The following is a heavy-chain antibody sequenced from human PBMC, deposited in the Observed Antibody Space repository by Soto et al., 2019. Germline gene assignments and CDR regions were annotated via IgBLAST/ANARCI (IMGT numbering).Heavy chain of an antibody. CDR3: ARLNYYDSSGYNDY. D-gene: IGHD3-22*01. CDR2: ISGSGGST. CDR1: GFTFSSYA. Sequence: GGSLRLSCAASGFTFSSYAMSWVRQAPGKGLEWVSAISGSGGSTYYADSVKGRFTISADKSISTAYLQWSSLKASDTAMYYCARLNYYDSSGYNDYWGQGTLVTVSS. J-gene: IGHJ4*02. V-gene: IGHV3-23*01.